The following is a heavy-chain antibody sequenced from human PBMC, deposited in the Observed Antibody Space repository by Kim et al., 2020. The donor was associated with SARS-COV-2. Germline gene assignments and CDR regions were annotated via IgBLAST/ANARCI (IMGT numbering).Heavy chain of an antibody. J-gene: IGHJ4*02. D-gene: IGHD4-17*01. CDR3: ARGTYGDRNTLVGRIDY. Sequence: LKGRVTISVDTSKNQFSLKLSSVTAADTAVYYCARGTYGDRNTLVGRIDYWGQGTLVTVSS. V-gene: IGHV4-34*01.